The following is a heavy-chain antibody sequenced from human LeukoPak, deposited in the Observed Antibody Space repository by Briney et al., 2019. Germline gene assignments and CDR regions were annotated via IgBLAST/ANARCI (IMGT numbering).Heavy chain of an antibody. CDR3: AKATMVRGSPPYFQH. D-gene: IGHD3-10*01. CDR1: GFTFSSYG. V-gene: IGHV3-30*18. CDR2: ISYDGSNK. J-gene: IGHJ1*01. Sequence: GRSLRLSCAASGFTFSSYGMHWVRQAPGKGLEWVAVISYDGSNKYYADSVKGRFTISRDNSKNTLYLQMNSLRAEDTAVYYCAKATMVRGSPPYFQHWGQGTLVTVSS.